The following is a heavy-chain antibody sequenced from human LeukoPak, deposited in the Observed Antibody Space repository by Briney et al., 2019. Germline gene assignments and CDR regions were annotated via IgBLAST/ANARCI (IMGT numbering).Heavy chain of an antibody. J-gene: IGHJ4*02. Sequence: GSLRLSCAASGFTFSNYEMNWVRQAPGKGLEGFSYIVSSGTTLYYADYVKGRFTTSRDNAKKSLYLQMNSLRANDTAVYYCANSLGTLAGPSDYWGQGTLVTVSS. CDR3: ANSLGTLAGPSDY. V-gene: IGHV3-48*03. CDR1: GFTFSNYE. D-gene: IGHD6-19*01. CDR2: IVSSGTTL.